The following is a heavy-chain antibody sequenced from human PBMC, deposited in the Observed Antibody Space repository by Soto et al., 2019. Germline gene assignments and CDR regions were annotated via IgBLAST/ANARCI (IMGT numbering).Heavy chain of an antibody. Sequence: QVQLQESGPGLVKPSETLSLTCTVSGGSVSSESHYWSWIRQTPGKGLEWIGYIYYPGSTNYNPSLKGRVTMSVDTSRDQVSLRLRSVTRADTAVYYCERDQYDFRSGYYYYAMEVWGRGTKVTVSS. CDR1: GGSVSSESHY. CDR2: IYYPGST. D-gene: IGHD3-3*01. CDR3: ERDQYDFRSGYYYYAMEV. V-gene: IGHV4-61*01. J-gene: IGHJ6*02.